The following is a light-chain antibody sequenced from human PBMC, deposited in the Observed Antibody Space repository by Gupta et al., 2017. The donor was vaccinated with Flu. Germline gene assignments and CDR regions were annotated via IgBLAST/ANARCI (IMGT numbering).Light chain of an antibody. V-gene: IGKV3-20*01. CDR3: QHGCSSPWP. Sequence: EIVLTQSPGTLFFSPGERATLSCRASQSVSTNYLAWYQQKPGQAPRLLIYGASSRANGFPDRFSGSGFGTEFTLTITRREPEDFAVYYCQHGCSSPWPFGQGTXVEIK. CDR2: GAS. CDR1: QSVSTNY. J-gene: IGKJ1*01.